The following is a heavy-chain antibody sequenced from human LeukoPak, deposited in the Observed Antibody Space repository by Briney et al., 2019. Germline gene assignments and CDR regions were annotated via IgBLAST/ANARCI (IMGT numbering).Heavy chain of an antibody. CDR1: GFTSSSYW. CDR3: ARDLGYCSGGSCYDWFDP. J-gene: IGHJ5*02. CDR2: IKQDGSEK. V-gene: IGHV3-7*01. D-gene: IGHD2-15*01. Sequence: PGGSLRLSCAASGFTSSSYWMSWVRQAPGKGLEWVANIKQDGSEKYYVDSVKGRFTISRDNAKNSLYLQMNSLRAEDTAVYYCARDLGYCSGGSCYDWFDPWGQGTLVTVSS.